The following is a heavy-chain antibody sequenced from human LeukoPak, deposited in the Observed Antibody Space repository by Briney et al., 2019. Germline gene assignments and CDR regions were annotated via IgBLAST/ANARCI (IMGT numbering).Heavy chain of an antibody. Sequence: GASVKVSCKASGYTFTSYDINWVRQATGQGLEWMGWMNPNSGNTGYAQKFQGRVTMTRDTSISTAYMELSSLTSEDTAVYYCARLGIYDGNSYGSFWGQGTLVTVPS. CDR3: ARLGIYDGNSYGSF. D-gene: IGHD5-18*01. V-gene: IGHV1-8*01. CDR1: GYTFTSYD. CDR2: MNPNSGNT. J-gene: IGHJ4*02.